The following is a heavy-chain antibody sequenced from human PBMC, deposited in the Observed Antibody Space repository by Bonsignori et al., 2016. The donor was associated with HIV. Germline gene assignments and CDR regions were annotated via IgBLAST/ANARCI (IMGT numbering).Heavy chain of an antibody. Sequence: GESLKISCAASGFNFGDYAMNWVRQAPGKGLEWVSVIYTDDVDGTYYPDSVKGRFTISRDNSKNILYLQMNSLRAEDTAVYFCAKETTTYNGLGSYCFDSWGQGTLVTVSS. D-gene: IGHD3-10*01. J-gene: IGHJ4*02. CDR2: IYTDDVDGT. CDR1: GFNFGDYA. V-gene: IGHV3-23*03. CDR3: AKETTTYNGLGSYCFDS.